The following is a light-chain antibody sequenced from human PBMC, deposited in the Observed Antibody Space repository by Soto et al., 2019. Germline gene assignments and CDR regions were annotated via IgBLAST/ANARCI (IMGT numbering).Light chain of an antibody. J-gene: IGKJ4*01. V-gene: IGKV3-15*01. Sequence: EIVMTQSPATLSVSPGERATLSCRASHRVSSYLAWYQQKPGQAPRLLIYGTSTRATGIPARFSDSGSGTEFTLTISSLQSEDFAVYYCQQYNNWPLTFGAGTKVDIK. CDR1: HRVSSY. CDR2: GTS. CDR3: QQYNNWPLT.